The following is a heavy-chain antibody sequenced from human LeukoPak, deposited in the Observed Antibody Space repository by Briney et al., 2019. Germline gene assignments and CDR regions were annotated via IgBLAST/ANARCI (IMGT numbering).Heavy chain of an antibody. CDR3: ARRRGYSGSYPFDY. Sequence: SETLSLTCTVSGGSISIYYWSWIRQPPGKGLEWIGYIYYSGSTNYNPSLKSRVTISVDTSKNQFSLKLSSVTAADTAVYYCARRRGYSGSYPFDYWGQGTLVTVSS. D-gene: IGHD1-26*01. J-gene: IGHJ4*02. CDR1: GGSISIYY. V-gene: IGHV4-59*08. CDR2: IYYSGST.